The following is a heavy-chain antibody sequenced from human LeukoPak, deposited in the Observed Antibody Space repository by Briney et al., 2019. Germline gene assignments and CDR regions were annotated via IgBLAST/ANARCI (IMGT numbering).Heavy chain of an antibody. CDR3: ARVVVRGVIKGLWDY. V-gene: IGHV1-2*02. CDR2: INPNSGGT. J-gene: IGHJ4*02. CDR1: GYTFTGYY. Sequence: GASVKVSCKASGYTFTGYYMHWVRQAPGQGLEWMGWINPNSGGTNYAQKVQGRVTMTRDTSISTAYMELSRLRSDDTAVYYCARVVVRGVIKGLWDYWGQGTLVAVSS. D-gene: IGHD3-10*01.